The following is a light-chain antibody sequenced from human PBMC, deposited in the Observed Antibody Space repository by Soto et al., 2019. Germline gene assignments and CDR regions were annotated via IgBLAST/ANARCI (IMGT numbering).Light chain of an antibody. CDR3: SSYTSSSTLVV. J-gene: IGLJ2*01. Sequence: QSALTQPASVSGSPGQSITISCIGTSSDDGGYDYVSWYQQHPGKAPKVMIYEVSNRPSGVSNRFSGSKSGNTASLTISGLQAEDEADYYCSSYTSSSTLVVFGGGTMVTVL. CDR2: EVS. V-gene: IGLV2-14*01. CDR1: SSDDGGYDY.